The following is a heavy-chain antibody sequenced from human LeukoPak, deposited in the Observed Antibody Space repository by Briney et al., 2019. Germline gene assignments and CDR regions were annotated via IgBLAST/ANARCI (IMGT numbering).Heavy chain of an antibody. D-gene: IGHD4-17*01. Sequence: GGSLRLSCAASGFTFADYAMHWVRQTPGKGLEWVSGISWNSGSIGYADSVKGRFTISRDNAKDSLYLQMNSLRAEDTALYYCTKVGSYGEYDDYWGQGTLVTVSS. J-gene: IGHJ4*02. CDR2: ISWNSGSI. CDR1: GFTFADYA. V-gene: IGHV3-9*01. CDR3: TKVGSYGEYDDY.